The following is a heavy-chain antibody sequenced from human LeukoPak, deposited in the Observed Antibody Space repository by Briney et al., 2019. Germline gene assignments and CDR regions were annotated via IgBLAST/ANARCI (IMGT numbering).Heavy chain of an antibody. CDR2: INSDGSST. J-gene: IGHJ4*02. CDR3: AKGGATVIDY. D-gene: IGHD4-17*01. V-gene: IGHV3-74*01. CDR1: GFTFSNYW. Sequence: GGSLRLSCAASGFTFSNYWMHWVRQAPGKGLVWVSRINSDGSSTTSADSVKGRFTISRDNAKNTLYLQMNSLRTEDTAVYYCAKGGATVIDYWGQGTLVTVSS.